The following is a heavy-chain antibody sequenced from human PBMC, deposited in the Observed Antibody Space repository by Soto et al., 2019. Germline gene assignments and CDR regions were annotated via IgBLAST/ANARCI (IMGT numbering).Heavy chain of an antibody. V-gene: IGHV3-13*05. CDR3: ARTDRDFYGLHV. CDR1: GFTFRNYD. Sequence: EVQLVESGGGLVQPGGSLRLSCEDSGFTFRNYDMHWVRQGTGKGLEWVSGISAAGDPDYADSVEGRFTISVENAQNSFFLQMNSLRVGDTAVYYCARTDRDFYGLHVCGQGTTVIVSS. CDR2: ISAAGDP. J-gene: IGHJ6*02.